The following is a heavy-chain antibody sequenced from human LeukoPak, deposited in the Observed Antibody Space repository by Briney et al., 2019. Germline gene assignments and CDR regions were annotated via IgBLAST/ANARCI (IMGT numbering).Heavy chain of an antibody. Sequence: ASVKVSCKASGYTLTSYYMHWVRQAPGQGLERMGWINPNSGGTNYAQKFQGRVTMTRDTSISTAYMELSRLRSDDTAVYYCARGYCGGDCYSTRFYYYYYYMDVWGKGTTVTVSS. J-gene: IGHJ6*03. D-gene: IGHD2-21*01. V-gene: IGHV1-2*02. CDR2: INPNSGGT. CDR1: GYTLTSYY. CDR3: ARGYCGGDCYSTRFYYYYYYMDV.